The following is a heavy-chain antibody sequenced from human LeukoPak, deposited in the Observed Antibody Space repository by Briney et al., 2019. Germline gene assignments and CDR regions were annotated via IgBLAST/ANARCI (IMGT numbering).Heavy chain of an antibody. CDR3: ARAGSYYYMDV. J-gene: IGHJ6*03. V-gene: IGHV1-18*01. CDR2: IDGYNGNT. CDR1: GYTFTSSG. D-gene: IGHD1-1*01. Sequence: ASVKVSCKASGYTFTSSGISWVRQAPGRGLEWMGWIDGYNGNTNYAQKLQGRVTMTTDTSTTTAYMELRSLRLDDTAVYYCARAGSYYYMDVWGKGTTVTVCS.